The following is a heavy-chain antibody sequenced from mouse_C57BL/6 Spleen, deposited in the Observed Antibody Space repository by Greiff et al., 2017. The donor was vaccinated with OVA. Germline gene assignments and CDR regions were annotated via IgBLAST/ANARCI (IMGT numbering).Heavy chain of an antibody. CDR1: GYTFTSYG. CDR2: IYPRSGNT. J-gene: IGHJ4*01. CDR3: ARFTTVVADAMDY. V-gene: IGHV1-81*01. D-gene: IGHD1-1*01. Sequence: VQRVESGAELARPGASVKLSCKASGYTFTSYGISWVKQRTGQGLEWIGEIYPRSGNTYYNEKFKGKATLTADKSSSTAYMELRSLTSEDSAVYFCARFTTVVADAMDYWGQGTSVTVSS.